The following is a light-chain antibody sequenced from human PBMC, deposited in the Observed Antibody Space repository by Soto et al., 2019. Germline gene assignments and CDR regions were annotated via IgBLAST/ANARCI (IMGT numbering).Light chain of an antibody. Sequence: QSALTQPASVSGSPGQSIIISCTGTSSDIGGYNYVSWYQQHPGKAPKLMIYEVSNRPPGVSNRFSGSKSGNTASLTISGLQAEDEADYYCSSYTSSHTVVFGGGTQLTVL. CDR1: SSDIGGYNY. CDR2: EVS. V-gene: IGLV2-14*01. J-gene: IGLJ2*01. CDR3: SSYTSSHTVV.